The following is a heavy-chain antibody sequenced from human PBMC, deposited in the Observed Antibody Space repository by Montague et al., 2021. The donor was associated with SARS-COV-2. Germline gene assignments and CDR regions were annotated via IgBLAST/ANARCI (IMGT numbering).Heavy chain of an antibody. V-gene: IGHV3-11*01. D-gene: IGHD3-3*01. CDR1: GFSFSDYY. CDR2: ISSGGLSI. Sequence: SLRRSCAASGFSFSDYYMTWIRQAPGKGLEWVSYISSGGLSIYYSDSVKGRFTISRDNANKTLFLQMNSLRAEDTAVYYCARRGKAITVPYFDYWGQGTPVAVSS. CDR3: ARRGKAITVPYFDY. J-gene: IGHJ4*02.